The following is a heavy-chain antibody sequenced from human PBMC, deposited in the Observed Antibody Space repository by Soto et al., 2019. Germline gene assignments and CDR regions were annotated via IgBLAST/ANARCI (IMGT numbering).Heavy chain of an antibody. CDR2: IIPIFGTA. CDR3: ARVSYYYDSSGYWHGYFDY. J-gene: IGHJ4*02. V-gene: IGHV1-69*13. CDR1: GGTFSSYA. D-gene: IGHD3-22*01. Sequence: SVKVSCTASGGTFSSYAIIWVRQAPGQGLEWMGGIIPIFGTANYAQKFQGRVTITADESTSTAYMELSSLRSEDTAVYYCARVSYYYDSSGYWHGYFDYWGQGTLVTVSS.